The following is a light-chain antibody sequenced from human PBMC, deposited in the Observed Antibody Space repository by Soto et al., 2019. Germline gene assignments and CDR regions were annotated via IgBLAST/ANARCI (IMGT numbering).Light chain of an antibody. J-gene: IGKJ1*01. CDR3: QQYGSSRT. CDR2: GAS. CDR1: QSVSSSY. V-gene: IGKV3-20*01. Sequence: EIVLTQSPGALSLSPGERATRSCRASQSVSSSYLAWYQQKPGQAPGLLIYGASSRATGIPDRFSGSGSGTDFTRTISRLEPEDFAVYYCQQYGSSRTFGKGTKVYIK.